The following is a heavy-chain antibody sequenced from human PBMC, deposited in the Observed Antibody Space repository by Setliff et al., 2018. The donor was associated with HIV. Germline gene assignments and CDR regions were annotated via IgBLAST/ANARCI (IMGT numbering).Heavy chain of an antibody. Sequence: LSLTCAVSSASISNYHWSWIRQTPGKGLEWIGSIYTSGTTNYNPSLEGRITTSVDLSKNHFSLNLHSVTAADTAVYYCARKGNWNYPYDYWGPGTLVTVSS. V-gene: IGHV4-4*09. D-gene: IGHD1-7*01. J-gene: IGHJ4*02. CDR1: SASISNYH. CDR2: IYTSGTT. CDR3: ARKGNWNYPYDY.